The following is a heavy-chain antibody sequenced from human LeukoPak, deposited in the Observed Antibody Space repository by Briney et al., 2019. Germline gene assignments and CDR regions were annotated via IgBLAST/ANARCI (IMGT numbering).Heavy chain of an antibody. CDR1: GGSISSYY. D-gene: IGHD1-26*01. Sequence: PSETLSLTSTVSGGSISSYYWSWIRQPPGKGLEWIGYIYYSGSTNYNPSLKSRVTISVDTSKNQFSLKLSSVTAADTAVYYCARYFVGWDLSSSYYGMDVWGQGTTVTVSS. CDR3: ARYFVGWDLSSSYYGMDV. CDR2: IYYSGST. V-gene: IGHV4-59*01. J-gene: IGHJ6*02.